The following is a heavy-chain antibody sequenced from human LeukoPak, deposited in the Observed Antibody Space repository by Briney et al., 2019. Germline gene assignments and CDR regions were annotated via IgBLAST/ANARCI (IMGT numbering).Heavy chain of an antibody. Sequence: PSETLSLTCAVYGGSFSGYYWSWIRQPPGKGLEWIGEINHSGSTNYNPSLKSRVTISVDTSKNQFSLKLSSVTAADTAVYYCARGRAGLAPFDYWGQGTLVTVSS. CDR2: INHSGST. CDR3: ARGRAGLAPFDY. V-gene: IGHV4-34*01. CDR1: GGSFSGYY. D-gene: IGHD6-19*01. J-gene: IGHJ4*02.